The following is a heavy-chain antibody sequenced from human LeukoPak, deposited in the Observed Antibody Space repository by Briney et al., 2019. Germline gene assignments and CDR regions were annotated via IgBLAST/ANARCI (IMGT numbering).Heavy chain of an antibody. Sequence: SETLSLTCPVSGRSIRPYYWSWIRQPPGKGLEWLGSDYYSGSTNYNPSLKSRVTISVDTSNNQFSLMLSSVTAADTAVYYCAREGMAIGFARFPIFNYWGQGTLVTVSS. CDR1: GRSIRPYY. J-gene: IGHJ4*02. CDR2: DYYSGST. D-gene: IGHD3-3*01. V-gene: IGHV4-59*01. CDR3: AREGMAIGFARFPIFNY.